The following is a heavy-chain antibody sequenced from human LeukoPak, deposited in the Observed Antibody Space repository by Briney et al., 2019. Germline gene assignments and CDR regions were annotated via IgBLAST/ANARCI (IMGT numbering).Heavy chain of an antibody. CDR1: GGSISTSY. CDR2: IYYSGST. Sequence: SETLSLTCTVSGGSISTSYWSWIRQPPGKGLEWIGYIYYSGSTKYNPSLKSRVTLSVDMSRNHFSLKLSSVTAADTAVYYCARDYGGKFDYWGRGTLVTVSS. J-gene: IGHJ4*02. CDR3: ARDYGGKFDY. V-gene: IGHV4-59*01. D-gene: IGHD4-23*01.